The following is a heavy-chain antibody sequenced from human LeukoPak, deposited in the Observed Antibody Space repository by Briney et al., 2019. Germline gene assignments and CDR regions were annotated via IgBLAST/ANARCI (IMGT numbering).Heavy chain of an antibody. CDR3: ARSRGYSNEGMEIDY. V-gene: IGHV3-21*01. CDR1: GFSFGDYS. D-gene: IGHD5-18*01. CDR2: ISSQSSYI. Sequence: GGSLRLSCAASGFSFGDYSMNWVRQASGKGLEWVSSISSQSSYIYYADSVKGRFTISRDNARNSLYLQMNSLRAEDTAVYFCARSRGYSNEGMEIDYWGQGTLVTVSS. J-gene: IGHJ4*02.